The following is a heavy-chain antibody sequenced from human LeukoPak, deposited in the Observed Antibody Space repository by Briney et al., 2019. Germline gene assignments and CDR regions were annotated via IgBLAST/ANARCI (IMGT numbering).Heavy chain of an antibody. J-gene: IGHJ4*02. V-gene: IGHV4-34*01. CDR1: GGSFSGYY. Sequence: SETLSLTCAVYGGSFSGYYWSWIRQPPGKGLEWIGEINHSGSTNYNPSLKSRVTISVDTSKNQFSLKLSSVTAADTAVYYCAGGLSGSHGYWGQGTLVTVSS. CDR2: INHSGST. CDR3: AGGLSGSHGY. D-gene: IGHD1-26*01.